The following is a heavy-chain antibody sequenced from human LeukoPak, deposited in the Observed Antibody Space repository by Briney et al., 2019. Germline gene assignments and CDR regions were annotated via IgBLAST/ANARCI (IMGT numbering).Heavy chain of an antibody. CDR1: GFTFSSYA. CDR3: TKKIYDRSGYNPN. Sequence: HSGGSLRLSCAASGFTFSSYAMSWVRQAPGKGLEWVSAISGSGGSTYYADSVKGRFTISRDNSKNSLYLQMNSLRAEDTAVYYWTKKIYDRSGYNPNWGQGTLVTVSS. J-gene: IGHJ4*02. V-gene: IGHV3-23*01. CDR2: ISGSGGST. D-gene: IGHD3-22*01.